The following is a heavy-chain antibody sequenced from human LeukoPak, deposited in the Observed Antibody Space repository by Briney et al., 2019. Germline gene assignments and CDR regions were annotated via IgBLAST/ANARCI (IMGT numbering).Heavy chain of an antibody. V-gene: IGHV3-72*01. J-gene: IGHJ4*02. Sequence: PGGSLRLSCAASGFTLNDHYMDWVRQAPGKRLEWVGRIKNKRGSYTADYAASVKGRFTISRDDSQNSLYLQMNSLKTEDTAVYYCGRDTATALDYWGQGTLVTVSS. CDR2: IKNKRGSYTA. CDR1: GFTLNDHY. CDR3: GRDTATALDY. D-gene: IGHD2-21*02.